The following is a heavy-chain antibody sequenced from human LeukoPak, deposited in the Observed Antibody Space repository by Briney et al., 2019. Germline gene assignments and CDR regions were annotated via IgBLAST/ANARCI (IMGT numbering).Heavy chain of an antibody. Sequence: SVKVSCKASGGTFSSYAISWVRQAPGQGLEWMGRIIPIFGTANYAQKFQGRVTITTDESTSTAYMELSSLRCEDTAVYYCARGGITILGVVPVVGFDPWGQGTLVTVSS. CDR2: IIPIFGTA. CDR1: GGTFSSYA. J-gene: IGHJ5*02. V-gene: IGHV1-69*05. D-gene: IGHD3-3*01. CDR3: ARGGITILGVVPVVGFDP.